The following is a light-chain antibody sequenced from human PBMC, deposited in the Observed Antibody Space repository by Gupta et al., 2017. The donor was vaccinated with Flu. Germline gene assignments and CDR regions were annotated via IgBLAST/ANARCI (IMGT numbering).Light chain of an antibody. CDR1: QSVSSS. V-gene: IGKV3-15*01. J-gene: IGKJ1*01. CDR3: QRYNYWPGT. Sequence: EIVMTQSPGTLSVSPGERATLSCRASQSVSSSLAWYQQKPGQPPRLLIYGASTRATGIPARFSGSGSGTEFTLTISILHSEDFAVYYCQRYNYWPGTFGQGTKVEIK. CDR2: GAS.